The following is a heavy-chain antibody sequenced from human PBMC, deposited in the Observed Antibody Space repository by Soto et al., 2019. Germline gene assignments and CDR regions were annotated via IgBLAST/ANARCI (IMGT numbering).Heavy chain of an antibody. CDR2: IYFRGNS. CDR3: ARSGGTNSWYGVFDF. V-gene: IGHV4-30-4*01. CDR1: GDSITSSPYY. Sequence: QVQLQQSGPGLVKPSQTLSVTCTVSGDSITSSPYYWSWVRQLPGRGLEWIGYIYFRGNSYYNPSLKSRVTISLDRSKNQFSLELNSVIAADTALYFCARSGGTNSWYGVFDFWGQGTLVNVSS. J-gene: IGHJ4*02. D-gene: IGHD1-7*01.